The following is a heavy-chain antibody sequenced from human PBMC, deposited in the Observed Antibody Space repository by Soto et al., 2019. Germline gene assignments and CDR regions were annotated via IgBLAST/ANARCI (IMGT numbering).Heavy chain of an antibody. V-gene: IGHV4-39*01. D-gene: IGHD6-6*01. CDR3: ARRSSSSLGSLFDP. CDR2: MYYTGTK. Sequence: PSETLSLTCTVSGGSISSSTYYWDWIRQPPGKGLEWIGAMYYTGTKNYNPSLERRVTMSVDTSKNQSSLKLSSVPPTDTAVYYCARRSSSSLGSLFDPWGRGILVTVSS. J-gene: IGHJ5*02. CDR1: GGSISSSTYY.